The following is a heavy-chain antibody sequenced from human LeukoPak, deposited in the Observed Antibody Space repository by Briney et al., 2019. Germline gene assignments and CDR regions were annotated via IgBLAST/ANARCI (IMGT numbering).Heavy chain of an antibody. D-gene: IGHD6-13*01. CDR3: AHIGSEMQQWVYRFDY. V-gene: IGHV2-5*01. CDR2: IYWNDDK. J-gene: IGHJ4*02. CDR1: GFSLTTGGVG. Sequence: SGPTLVNPTQTLTLTCTFSGFSLTTGGVGVGWIRQPPGKSLEWLALIYWNDDKQYSPSLKTRLTITKDTSKNQVVLTMTNMDPVDTATYYCAHIGSEMQQWVYRFDYWGQGTLVTVSS.